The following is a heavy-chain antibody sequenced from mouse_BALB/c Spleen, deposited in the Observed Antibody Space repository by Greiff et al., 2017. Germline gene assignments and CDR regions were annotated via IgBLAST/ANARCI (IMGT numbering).Heavy chain of an antibody. V-gene: IGHV14-3*02. J-gene: IGHJ2*01. CDR3: ARRFSYGSTLFDY. Sequence: EVQLQESGAELVKPGASVKLSCTASGFNIKDTYMHWVKQRPEQGLEWIGRIDPANGNTKYDPKFQGKATITADTSSNTAYLQLSSLTSEDTAVYYCARRFSYGSTLFDYWGQGTTLTVSS. CDR1: GFNIKDTY. CDR2: IDPANGNT. D-gene: IGHD1-1*01.